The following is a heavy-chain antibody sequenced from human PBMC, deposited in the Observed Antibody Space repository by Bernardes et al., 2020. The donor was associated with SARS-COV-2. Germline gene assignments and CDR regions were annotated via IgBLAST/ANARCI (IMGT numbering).Heavy chain of an antibody. CDR3: VKFTINGGSPDC. J-gene: IGHJ4*02. Sequence: VWSLSLSCSASGFTFSTYSMHWVRQAPGKGLEYVSAINGDGGGTYYADSVKGRFTISRDNSRNTLYLQMRSLRPEDTALYYCVKFTINGGSPDCWGQGTLVTVSP. CDR1: GFTFSTYS. D-gene: IGHD2-8*01. V-gene: IGHV3-64D*06. CDR2: INGDGGGT.